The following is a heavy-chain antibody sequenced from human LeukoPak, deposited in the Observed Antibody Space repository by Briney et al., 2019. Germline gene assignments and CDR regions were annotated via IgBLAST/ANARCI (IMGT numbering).Heavy chain of an antibody. D-gene: IGHD3-3*01. Sequence: ASVKVSCKASGYTFTSYDINWVRQATGQGLEWMGWMNPNSGNTGYAQKFQGRVTMTRNTSISTAYMELSSLRSEDTAVYYCARGQKVLRFLEWPGPPIVYWGQGTLVTVSS. V-gene: IGHV1-8*01. J-gene: IGHJ4*02. CDR3: ARGQKVLRFLEWPGPPIVY. CDR2: MNPNSGNT. CDR1: GYTFTSYD.